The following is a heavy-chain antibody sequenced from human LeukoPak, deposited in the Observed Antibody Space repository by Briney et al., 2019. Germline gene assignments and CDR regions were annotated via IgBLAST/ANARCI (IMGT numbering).Heavy chain of an antibody. CDR2: ISYDGSNK. J-gene: IGHJ4*02. D-gene: IGHD1-26*01. Sequence: GGSLRLSCAASGFTFSSYGMHWVRQAPGKGLKWVAVISYDGSNKYYADSVKGRFTISRDNAKNSLHLQMNSLRAEDTAVYYCARVKYSGSYPHDYWGQGTLVTVSS. CDR3: ARVKYSGSYPHDY. V-gene: IGHV3-30*03. CDR1: GFTFSSYG.